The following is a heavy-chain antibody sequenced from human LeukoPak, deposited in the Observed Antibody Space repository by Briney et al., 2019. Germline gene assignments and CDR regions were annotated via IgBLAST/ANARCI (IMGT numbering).Heavy chain of an antibody. CDR3: ARGHCSSTSCYTRYYYYGMDV. CDR2: MNPNSGNT. Sequence: ASVKVSRKASGYTFTSYDINWVRQATGQGLEWMGWMNPNSGNTGYAQKFQGRVTMTRNTSISTAYMELSSLRSEDTAVYYCARGHCSSTSCYTRYYYYGMDVWGQGTTVTVSS. CDR1: GYTFTSYD. D-gene: IGHD2-2*02. V-gene: IGHV1-8*01. J-gene: IGHJ6*02.